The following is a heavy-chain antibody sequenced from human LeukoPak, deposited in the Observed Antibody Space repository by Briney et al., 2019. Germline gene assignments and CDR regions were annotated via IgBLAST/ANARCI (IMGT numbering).Heavy chain of an antibody. CDR2: ISSSGSTI. CDR1: GFTFSDYY. CDR3: ARVYYDSSGYYRQPKSYFDY. Sequence: PGGSLRLSCAASGFTFSDYYMSWIRQAPGKGLEWVSYISSSGSTIYYADSVKGRFTISRDNAKNSLYLQMNSPRAEDTAVYYCARVYYDSSGYYRQPKSYFDYWGQGTLVTVSS. D-gene: IGHD3-22*01. J-gene: IGHJ4*02. V-gene: IGHV3-11*04.